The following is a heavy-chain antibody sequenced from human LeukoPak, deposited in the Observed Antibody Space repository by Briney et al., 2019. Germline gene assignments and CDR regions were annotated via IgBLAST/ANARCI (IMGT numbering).Heavy chain of an antibody. Sequence: SETLSLTCTVSGGSISSSSYYWGWIRQPPGKGLEWIGSIYYSGSTYYNPSLKSRVTISVDTSKNQSSLKLSSVTAADTAVYYCARHFYGSGKYGMDVWGQGTTVTVSS. CDR2: IYYSGST. D-gene: IGHD3-10*01. CDR1: GGSISSSSYY. J-gene: IGHJ6*02. CDR3: ARHFYGSGKYGMDV. V-gene: IGHV4-39*01.